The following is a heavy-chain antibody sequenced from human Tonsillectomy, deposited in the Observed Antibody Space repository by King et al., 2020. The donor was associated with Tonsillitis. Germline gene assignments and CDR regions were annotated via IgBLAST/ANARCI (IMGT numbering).Heavy chain of an antibody. D-gene: IGHD2-8*02. CDR1: GFTFSSYA. CDR3: ARDWGPVAGVLAVSRDS. J-gene: IGHJ4*02. Sequence: VQLVESGGGVVQPGRSLRLSCAASGFTFSSYAMHWVRQAPGKGLEWVAVISYDGSNKYYADSVKGRFTISRDTSKNTLYLQMKNLRTEDTAVYYCARDWGPVAGVLAVSRDSWGQGPLVTVSS. CDR2: ISYDGSNK. V-gene: IGHV3-30-3*01.